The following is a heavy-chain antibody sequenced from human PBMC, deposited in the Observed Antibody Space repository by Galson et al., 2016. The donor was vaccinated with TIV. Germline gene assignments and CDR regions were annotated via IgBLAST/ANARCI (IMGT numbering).Heavy chain of an antibody. CDR3: AIGGYKYGPRRLFVDY. Sequence: SVKVSCKASGYTFSNYAKHWVRQAPGQRLEWMGWINTDNGDAEFSQKLQGRVTITRDTSASTAYMELSSLTSEDTAVYFCAIGGYKYGPRRLFVDYWGQGTLVTVTS. J-gene: IGHJ4*02. V-gene: IGHV1-3*04. CDR1: GYTFSNYA. D-gene: IGHD5-18*01. CDR2: INTDNGDA.